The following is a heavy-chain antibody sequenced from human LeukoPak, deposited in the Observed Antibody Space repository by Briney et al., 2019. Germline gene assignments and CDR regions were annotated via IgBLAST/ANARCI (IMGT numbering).Heavy chain of an antibody. Sequence: GGSLRLSCAASGFTVSSNYMSWVRQAPGKGLEWVSVIYSGSSTYYADSVKGRFTISRDNSKNTLYLQMNSLRAEDTAVYYCARSSNYYYYYYMDVWGKGTTVTVSS. J-gene: IGHJ6*03. CDR3: ARSSNYYYYYYMDV. CDR2: IYSGSST. V-gene: IGHV3-53*01. CDR1: GFTVSSNY. D-gene: IGHD4-11*01.